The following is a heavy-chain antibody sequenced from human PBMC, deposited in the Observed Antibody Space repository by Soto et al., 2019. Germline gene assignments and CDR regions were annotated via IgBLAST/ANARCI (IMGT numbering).Heavy chain of an antibody. CDR3: ATKGSPTSFEHQISFNDMDV. CDR1: GGAFSSYS. CDR2: IIPILGVT. D-gene: IGHD3-16*01. J-gene: IGHJ6*03. V-gene: IGHV1-69*02. Sequence: QVQLEQSGAEVKKPGSSVKVSCKASGGAFSSYSINWVRQAPGQGLEWVGRIIPILGVTNYAQKFLDRVTLSAKKSTSTADMELSSLRAEDTAVYYCATKGSPTSFEHQISFNDMDVWGKGATVTVSS.